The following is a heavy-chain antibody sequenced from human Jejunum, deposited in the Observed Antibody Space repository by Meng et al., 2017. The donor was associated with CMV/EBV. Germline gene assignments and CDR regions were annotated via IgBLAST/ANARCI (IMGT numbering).Heavy chain of an antibody. CDR2: ISGSGGST. CDR3: AKATDIVVVVAAYGLAV. J-gene: IGHJ6*02. V-gene: IGHV3-23*01. CDR1: FSTYA. D-gene: IGHD2-15*01. Sequence: FSTYAMTWVTQDPGKGLAWVSAISGSGGSTHYTNSVKGRFTISRDNPNNTLYLQMNGLRAADTAKYYCAKATDIVVVVAAYGLAVWGQGTTVTVSS.